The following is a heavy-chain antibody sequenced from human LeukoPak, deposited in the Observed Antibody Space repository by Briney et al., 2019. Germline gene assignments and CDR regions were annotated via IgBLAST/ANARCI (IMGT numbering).Heavy chain of an antibody. CDR2: INHSGST. CDR1: GGSFSGYY. CDR3: CGGVRYYYYYYMDV. D-gene: IGHD2-21*01. J-gene: IGHJ6*03. V-gene: IGHV4-34*03. Sequence: PSETLSLTCAVYGGSFSGYYWSWIRQPPGKGLEWIGEINHSGSTNYNPSLKSRDNISVDTSKSQFSLKLSSVTAADTAVYYCCGGVRYYYYYYMDVWGKGTTVTVSS.